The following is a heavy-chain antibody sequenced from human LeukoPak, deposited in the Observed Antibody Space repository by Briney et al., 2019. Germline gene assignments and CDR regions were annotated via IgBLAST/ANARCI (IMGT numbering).Heavy chain of an antibody. Sequence: GGSLRLSCEASGFPFSSYAMTWVRQAPGQGLEWVSSIGSDGKTHYSESVKGRFVISRDNFGGMVFLQLNSLRVEDTALYYCSRSLHYYVAMDVWGQGTTVTVSS. J-gene: IGHJ6*02. V-gene: IGHV3-23*01. CDR3: SRSLHYYVAMDV. D-gene: IGHD3-10*02. CDR1: GFPFSSYA. CDR2: IGSDGKT.